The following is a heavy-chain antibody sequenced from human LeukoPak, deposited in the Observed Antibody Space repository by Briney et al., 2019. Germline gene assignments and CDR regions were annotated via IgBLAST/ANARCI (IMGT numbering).Heavy chain of an antibody. CDR1: GGSISGYY. CDR3: ERHFSSFCSGGSCYPARHYYMDV. D-gene: IGHD2-15*01. CDR2: IIYSGST. J-gene: IGHJ6*03. V-gene: IGHV4-59*01. Sequence: SEPLSLTCTVSGGSISGYYWSWIRQPPGKGLEGMGYIIYSGSTNYNPSLKSRVTISVDTSKNQFSLKLRSVTAADTAVYYCERHFSSFCSGGSCYPARHYYMDVWGKGTTVTVSS.